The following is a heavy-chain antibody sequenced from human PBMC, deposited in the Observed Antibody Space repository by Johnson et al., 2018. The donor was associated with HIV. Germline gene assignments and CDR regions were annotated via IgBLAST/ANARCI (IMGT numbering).Heavy chain of an antibody. CDR3: ASTDDAFDI. CDR2: ISYDGSNK. Sequence: VQLVESGGGVVQPGRSLRLSCAASGFTFSSYAMHWVRQAPGKGLEWVAVISYDGSNKYYADSVKGRFTISRDNSKNTLYLQMNSLRAEDTAVYYCASTDDAFDIWCQGTMVTVSS. V-gene: IGHV3-30-3*01. D-gene: IGHD4-17*01. CDR1: GFTFSSYA. J-gene: IGHJ3*02.